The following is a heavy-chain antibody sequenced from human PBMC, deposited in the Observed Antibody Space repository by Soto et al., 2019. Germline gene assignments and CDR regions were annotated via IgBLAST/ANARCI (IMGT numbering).Heavy chain of an antibody. J-gene: IGHJ3*02. CDR1: GGSISSGGYY. CDR2: IYYTGST. CDR3: ATVEDCGGDCPIEAFEI. D-gene: IGHD2-21*02. Sequence: QVQLQESGPGLVKPSQTLSLTCTVSGGSISSGGYYWSWIRQHPGKGLEWIGYIYYTGSTYHNPSLKSRVTISVDTSKNQFSLKLSSVTAADTAVYYCATVEDCGGDCPIEAFEIWGQGTMVTVSS. V-gene: IGHV4-31*03.